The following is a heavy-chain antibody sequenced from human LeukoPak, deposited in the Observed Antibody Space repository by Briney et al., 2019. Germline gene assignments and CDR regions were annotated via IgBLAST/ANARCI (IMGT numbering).Heavy chain of an antibody. Sequence: GGSLRLSCAASGFTFNNYGMHWVRQAPGKGLEWVAVISSDGTQKYYADSVKGRVTISRDDFKKTVYLQMNSLRGEGTGGWDCAKSLGGYNTGDYYYYGMDVWGQGTTVSVSS. D-gene: IGHD5-24*01. CDR1: GFTFNNYG. CDR2: ISSDGTQK. V-gene: IGHV3-30*18. CDR3: AKSLGGYNTGDYYYYGMDV. J-gene: IGHJ6*02.